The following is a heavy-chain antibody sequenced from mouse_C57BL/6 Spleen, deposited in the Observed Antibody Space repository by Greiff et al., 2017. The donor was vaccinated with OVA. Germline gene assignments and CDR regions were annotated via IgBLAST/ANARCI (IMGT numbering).Heavy chain of an antibody. D-gene: IGHD2-1*01. Sequence: EVQVVESEGGLVQPGSSMKLSCTASGFTFSDYYMAWVRQVPEKGLEWVANINYDGSSTYYLDSLKSRFIISRDNAKNILYLQMSSLKSEDTATYYCARHYGNYVGAMDYWGQGTSVTVSS. V-gene: IGHV5-16*01. CDR3: ARHYGNYVGAMDY. J-gene: IGHJ4*01. CDR1: GFTFSDYY. CDR2: INYDGSST.